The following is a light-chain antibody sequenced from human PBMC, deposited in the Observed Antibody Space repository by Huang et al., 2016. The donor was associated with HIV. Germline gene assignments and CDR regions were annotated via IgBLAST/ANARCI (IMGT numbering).Light chain of an antibody. V-gene: IGKV2-29*02. J-gene: IGKJ2*01. Sequence: DIVMTQTPLSLSVTPGQPASISCKSMQGLLYREKIYLYWYLQKPGQSPQLLIYELSNRFSGVPDRFSGSGSPTDFTLKISRVATEDVGVYYCMQGKQLPYTFGQGTRLEIK. CDR3: MQGKQLPYT. CDR2: ELS. CDR1: QGLLYREKIY.